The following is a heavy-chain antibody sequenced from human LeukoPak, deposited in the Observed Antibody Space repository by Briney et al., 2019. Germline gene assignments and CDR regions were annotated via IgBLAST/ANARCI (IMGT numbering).Heavy chain of an antibody. CDR1: GFTFSDYD. D-gene: IGHD6-13*01. Sequence: GGSLRLSCVASGFTFSDYDIHWVRQTSGKGLEWVSGIGPGGDTSYAGAVEGRFTISRENAENSIYLQMNSLRAEDTAVYYCAKPRYSSSLDYWGQGTLVTVSS. CDR3: AKPRYSSSLDY. CDR2: IGPGGDT. J-gene: IGHJ4*02. V-gene: IGHV3-13*01.